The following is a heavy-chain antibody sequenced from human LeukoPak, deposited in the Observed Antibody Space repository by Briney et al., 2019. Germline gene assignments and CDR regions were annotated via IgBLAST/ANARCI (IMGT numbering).Heavy chain of an antibody. D-gene: IGHD3-16*01. CDR3: TRDLSSNGGRDYFDS. CDR1: GFNFRRYA. CDR2: ISSYGNTK. V-gene: IGHV3-30-3*01. J-gene: IGHJ4*02. Sequence: GGSLRLSCAASGFNFRRYAMHWVRQAPGKGLEWVAVISSYGNTKYYADSVKGRFSMSRDNSKNTLYVQMNSLRSEDTAVHYCTRDLSSNGGRDYFDSWGQGTLVTVSS.